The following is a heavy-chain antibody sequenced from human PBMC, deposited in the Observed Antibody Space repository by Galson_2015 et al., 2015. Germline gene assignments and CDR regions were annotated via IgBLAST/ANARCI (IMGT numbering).Heavy chain of an antibody. CDR1: GYTFTSYY. CDR3: AREYHCSGGSCYLYYYYGMDV. CDR2: INPSGGST. J-gene: IGHJ6*02. Sequence: SVKVSCKASGYTFTSYYMHWVRQAPGQGLEWMGIINPSGGSTSYAQKFQGRVTMTRDTSTSTVYMELSSLRSEDTAVYYCAREYHCSGGSCYLYYYYGMDVWGQGTLVTVSS. D-gene: IGHD2-15*01. V-gene: IGHV1-46*01.